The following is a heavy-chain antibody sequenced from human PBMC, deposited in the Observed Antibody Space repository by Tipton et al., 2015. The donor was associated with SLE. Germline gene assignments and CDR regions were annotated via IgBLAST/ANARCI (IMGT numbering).Heavy chain of an antibody. CDR3: ARVSGGIAYMDV. V-gene: IGHV4-30-2*01. Sequence: LRLSCVVSDVPISSGGYSWNWIRQPPGKGLEWIAYIHHSGSTYYSPSLKSQVTISVDRSKNQFSLRLSSVTAADTAVYYCARVSGGIAYMDVWGKGTTVTFSS. CDR2: IHHSGST. CDR1: DVPISSGGYS. D-gene: IGHD6-13*01. J-gene: IGHJ6*03.